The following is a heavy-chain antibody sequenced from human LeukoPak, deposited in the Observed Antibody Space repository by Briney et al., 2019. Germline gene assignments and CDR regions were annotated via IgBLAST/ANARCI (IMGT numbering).Heavy chain of an antibody. CDR3: ARGAYCSGGSCYRAEDAFDI. J-gene: IGHJ3*02. Sequence: ASVKVSCKASGYTFTSYDINWVRQANGQGLEWMGWMNPNSGNTGYAQKFQGRVTMTRNTSISTAYMELSSLRSEDTAVYYCARGAYCSGGSCYRAEDAFDIWGQGTMVTVSS. V-gene: IGHV1-8*01. CDR1: GYTFTSYD. CDR2: MNPNSGNT. D-gene: IGHD2-15*01.